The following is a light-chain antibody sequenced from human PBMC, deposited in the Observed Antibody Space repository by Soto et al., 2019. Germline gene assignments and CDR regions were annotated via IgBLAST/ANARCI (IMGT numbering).Light chain of an antibody. CDR1: QGISDY. J-gene: IGKJ1*01. CDR2: TAS. Sequence: DIQMTQSPSSLSASVGDRVTISCRASQGISDYLSWFQQKPGEAPKLLINTASTLQSGVPIRFSGAGSRTHFSLTISGLQPEDSATYYCQQTYSFPWTFGRGSRV. CDR3: QQTYSFPWT. V-gene: IGKV1-39*01.